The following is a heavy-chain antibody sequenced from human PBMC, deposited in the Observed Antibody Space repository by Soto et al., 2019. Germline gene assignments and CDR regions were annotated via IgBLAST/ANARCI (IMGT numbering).Heavy chain of an antibody. CDR1: GGPITTTIW. V-gene: IGHV4-4*02. Sequence: QVQLQESGPGLVKPSETLSLTCTVSGGPITTTIWWAWVRLPPGKGLEWIGELHHDGTTNYNPSLESRITMSLDKSNNHFSLKLTSVTAAATAIYYCATQTISYTWGVWGGGTTVTVSS. CDR3: ATQTISYTWGV. CDR2: LHHDGTT. J-gene: IGHJ6*04. D-gene: IGHD3-16*01.